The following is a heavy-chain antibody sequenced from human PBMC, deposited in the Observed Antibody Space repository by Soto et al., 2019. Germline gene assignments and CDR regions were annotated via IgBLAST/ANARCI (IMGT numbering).Heavy chain of an antibody. CDR1: GGSISTYY. Sequence: SETLSLTCTVSGGSISTYYWTWIRQPPGKGLEWLGYIYYTGTTNYNPSLKTRVTISLDTSKNQFSLRLTSVTAADTAVYYCARPSYGDYTFDDWGRGTLVTVPS. D-gene: IGHD4-17*01. CDR2: IYYTGTT. CDR3: ARPSYGDYTFDD. J-gene: IGHJ4*02. V-gene: IGHV4-59*01.